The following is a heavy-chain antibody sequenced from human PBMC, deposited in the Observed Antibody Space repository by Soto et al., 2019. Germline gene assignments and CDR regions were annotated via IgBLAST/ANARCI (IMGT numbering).Heavy chain of an antibody. CDR2: ITREADGGTA. J-gene: IGHJ4*02. V-gene: IGHV3-15*01. D-gene: IGHD3-22*01. CDR3: TKRLYYCSSSGHTPDFDY. CDR1: GFTFRNAW. Sequence: PGGSLRLSCTASGFTFRNAWISWVRQAPWKGLEWVGRITREADGGTADYAAPVKGRVTISRDDSKNTLLLQMSSLKTEDTAVSLCTKRLYYCSSSGHTPDFDYWGQGPLVTVPS.